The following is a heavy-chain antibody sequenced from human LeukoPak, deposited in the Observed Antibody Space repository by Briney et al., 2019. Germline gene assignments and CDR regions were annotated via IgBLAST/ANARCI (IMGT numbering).Heavy chain of an antibody. CDR1: GGTFSSYA. CDR2: IIPIFGTA. J-gene: IGHJ4*02. V-gene: IGHV1-69*13. CDR3: ARATYYYDSSGYYYRY. D-gene: IGHD3-22*01. Sequence: SVKVSCKASGGTFSSYAISWVRQAPGQGLEWMGGIIPIFGTANYAQKFQGRVTITADESTSTAYMELSSLRSEDTAVYYCARATYYYDSSGYYYRYWGQGTLVTVSS.